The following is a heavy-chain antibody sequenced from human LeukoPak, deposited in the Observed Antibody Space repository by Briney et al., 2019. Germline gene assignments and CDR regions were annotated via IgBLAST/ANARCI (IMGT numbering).Heavy chain of an antibody. D-gene: IGHD7-27*01. CDR1: GGSISSSSYY. J-gene: IGHJ4*02. Sequence: SETLSLTCTVSGGSISSSSYYWGWIRQPPGKGLEWIGYIYYSGSTNYNPSLKSRVTISVDTSKNQFSLKLSSVTAADTAVYYCARSSLGTYYFDYWGQGTLVTVSS. V-gene: IGHV4-61*05. CDR3: ARSSLGTYYFDY. CDR2: IYYSGST.